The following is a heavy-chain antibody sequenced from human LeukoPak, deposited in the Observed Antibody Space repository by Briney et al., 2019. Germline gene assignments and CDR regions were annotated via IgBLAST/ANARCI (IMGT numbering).Heavy chain of an antibody. Sequence: GGSLRLSCAASGFSFSVYAMSWVRQAPGKGLEWVSSIGGSGGRTYYTNSVRGRFTISRENFKNTVYLEMNNLGAEDTALYYCAKGGQDFDFWRFDYWGQGNLVIVSS. CDR3: AKGGQDFDFWRFDY. J-gene: IGHJ4*02. CDR2: IGGSGGRT. D-gene: IGHD3-3*01. V-gene: IGHV3-23*01. CDR1: GFSFSVYA.